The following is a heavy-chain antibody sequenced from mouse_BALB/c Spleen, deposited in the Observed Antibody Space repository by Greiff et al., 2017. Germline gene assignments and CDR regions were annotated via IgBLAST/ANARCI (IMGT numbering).Heavy chain of an antibody. Sequence: VQLQQSGPGLVQPSQSLSITCTVSGFSLTSYGVHWVRQSPGKGLEWLGVIWSGGSTDYNAAFISRLSISKDNSKSQVFFKMNSLQANDTAIYYCARGPYYGGSYWYFDVWGAGTTVTVSS. V-gene: IGHV2-2*02. CDR2: IWSGGST. D-gene: IGHD1-1*01. J-gene: IGHJ1*01. CDR1: GFSLTSYG. CDR3: ARGPYYGGSYWYFDV.